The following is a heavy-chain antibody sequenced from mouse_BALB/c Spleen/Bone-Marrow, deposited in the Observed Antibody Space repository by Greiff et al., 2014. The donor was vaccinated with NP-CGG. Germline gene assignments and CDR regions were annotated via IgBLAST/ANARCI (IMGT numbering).Heavy chain of an antibody. Sequence: VQLKESGGGLVQPGGSLKLYCAASGFDFSRYWMRWVRQAPGKGLEWIGEINPDSSTINYTPYLKDKFIISRDNAKNTLYLQMSKVRSEDTALYYCASLHYYGFFAYWGQGTLVTVSA. CDR1: GFDFSRYW. J-gene: IGHJ3*01. V-gene: IGHV4-1*02. CDR2: INPDSSTI. CDR3: ASLHYYGFFAY. D-gene: IGHD1-2*01.